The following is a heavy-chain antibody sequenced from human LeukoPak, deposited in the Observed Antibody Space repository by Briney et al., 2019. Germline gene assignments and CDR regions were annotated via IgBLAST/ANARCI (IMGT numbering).Heavy chain of an antibody. J-gene: IGHJ4*02. CDR1: GFTFSNYA. Sequence: HPGGSLRLSCAASGFTFSNYAISWVRQAPGKGLEWVAAISGSGGSTYSADSVKGRFTISRDNSKNTVYLLMHSLRVEDTALYYCAKITSGWDVRRQLDYWGQGTLVTVSS. V-gene: IGHV3-23*01. CDR2: ISGSGGST. CDR3: AKITSGWDVRRQLDY. D-gene: IGHD6-19*01.